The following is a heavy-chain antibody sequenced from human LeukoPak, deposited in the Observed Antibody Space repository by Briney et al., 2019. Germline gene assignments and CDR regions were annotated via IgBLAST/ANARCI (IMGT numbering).Heavy chain of an antibody. J-gene: IGHJ3*02. CDR3: ARGRRGSHRAFDI. D-gene: IGHD1-14*01. CDR1: GGSFSGYY. CDR2: INHSGST. V-gene: IGHV4-34*01. Sequence: SETLSLTCAVYGGSFSGYYWSWIRQPPGKGLEWIGEINHSGSTNYNPSLKSRVTISVDTSKNQFSLKLSSVTAADTAVYYCARGRRGSHRAFDIWGQGTMVTVSS.